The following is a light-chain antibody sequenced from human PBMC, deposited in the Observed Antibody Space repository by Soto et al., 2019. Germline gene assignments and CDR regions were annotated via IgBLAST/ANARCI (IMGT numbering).Light chain of an antibody. CDR3: QQSET. Sequence: DIQMTQSPSSLSASVGDRVTITCRASQSISSYLNWYQQKPGKAPKLLIYAASSLQSGVPSRFSGSGSGTDFPLTISSLQPEDFATYYCQQSETFGRGTKVEIK. CDR1: QSISSY. V-gene: IGKV1-39*01. CDR2: AAS. J-gene: IGKJ1*01.